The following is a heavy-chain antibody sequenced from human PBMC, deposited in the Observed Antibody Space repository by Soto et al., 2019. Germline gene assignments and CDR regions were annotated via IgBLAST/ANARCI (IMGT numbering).Heavy chain of an antibody. D-gene: IGHD4-17*01. CDR1: GGTFSSYA. Sequence: SVKVSCKASGGTFSSYAISWVGQAPGQGLEWMGGIIPIFGTANYAQKFQGRVTITADESTSTAYMELSSLRSADTAVYYCAREPAVPVTTKDNWFDPWGQGTLVTVSS. CDR2: IIPIFGTA. CDR3: AREPAVPVTTKDNWFDP. J-gene: IGHJ5*02. V-gene: IGHV1-69*13.